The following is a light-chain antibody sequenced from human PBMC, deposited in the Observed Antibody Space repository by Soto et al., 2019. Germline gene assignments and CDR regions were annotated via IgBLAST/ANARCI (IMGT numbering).Light chain of an antibody. J-gene: IGLJ1*01. V-gene: IGLV2-14*01. CDR2: DVS. CDR1: SSDVGGYNY. Sequence: QSALTQPASVSGSPGQSITISCTGTSSDVGGYNYVSWYQQHPGKAPKLMIYDVSNRPSGVSNRFSGSKSGNTASLTISGLRAEDEADYYCSSYTSSSTRVFVTGTKVTVL. CDR3: SSYTSSSTRV.